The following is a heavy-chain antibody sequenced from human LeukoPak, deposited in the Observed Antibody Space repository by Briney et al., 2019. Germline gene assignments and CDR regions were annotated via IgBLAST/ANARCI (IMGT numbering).Heavy chain of an antibody. CDR1: GYTHTRYD. V-gene: IGHV1-8*03. Sequence: ASEKVSCKGSGYTHTRYDINWVRQASGQGGEGMGWMNHNSGNTGYAQKFQGRDNITRNTSISTAYMEQSRQRYEHTAVYSCARGLRLPTRARYYYYYVDVWGEGTTVSVSS. J-gene: IGHJ6*03. CDR3: ARGLRLPTRARYYYYYVDV. CDR2: MNHNSGNT.